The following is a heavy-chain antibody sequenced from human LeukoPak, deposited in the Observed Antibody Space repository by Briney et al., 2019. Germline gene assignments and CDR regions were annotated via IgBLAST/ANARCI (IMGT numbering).Heavy chain of an antibody. Sequence: GGSLRLSCAASGCTFSSYAMSWVRQAPGKGLEWVSAISGSGGSTYYADSVKGRFTISRDNSKNTLYLQMNSLRAEDTAVYYCAKDPNYYGSGSYFDYWGQGTLVTGSS. CDR3: AKDPNYYGSGSYFDY. V-gene: IGHV3-23*01. CDR1: GCTFSSYA. J-gene: IGHJ4*02. D-gene: IGHD3-10*01. CDR2: ISGSGGST.